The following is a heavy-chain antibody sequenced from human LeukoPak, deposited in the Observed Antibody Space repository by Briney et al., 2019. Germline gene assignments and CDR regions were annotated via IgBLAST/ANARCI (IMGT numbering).Heavy chain of an antibody. CDR2: ISAYNGNT. CDR1: GYTFTTYG. Sequence: ASVKPSCKASGYTFTTYGISWVRQAPGHGREGMGWISAYNGNTIYAQKFQGRVNMPEDTTTETAYMKLSSLRSEDTAVYYCATLIAAAXTAHFD. D-gene: IGHD6-13*01. J-gene: IGHJ4*01. V-gene: IGHV1-18*01. CDR3: ATLIAAAXTAHFD.